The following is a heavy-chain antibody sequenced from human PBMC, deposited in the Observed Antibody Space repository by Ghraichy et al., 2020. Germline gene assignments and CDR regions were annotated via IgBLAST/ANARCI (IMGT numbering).Heavy chain of an antibody. CDR1: GFTFSTYS. CDR3: ARDGKYSSGWFYYRNHFDY. D-gene: IGHD6-19*01. V-gene: IGHV3-21*01. Sequence: GESLRLSCAASGFTFSTYSMNWVRQAPGKGLEWVSSISSSSSYIYYADSVKGRFTISRDNAKNSLFLQMNSLRAEDSAVYYCARDGKYSSGWFYYRNHFDYWGQGTLVTVSS. CDR2: ISSSSSYI. J-gene: IGHJ4*02.